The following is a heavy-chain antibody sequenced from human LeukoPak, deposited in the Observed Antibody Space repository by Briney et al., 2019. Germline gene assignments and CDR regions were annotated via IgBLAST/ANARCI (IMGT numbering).Heavy chain of an antibody. J-gene: IGHJ4*02. Sequence: SETLSLTCTVSGGSISSYYWSWIRQPPGKELEWIGYIYYSGSTNYNPSLKSRVTISVDTSKNQFPLKLSSVTAADTAVYYCARVHYYGSGSYYFGYWGQGTLVTVSS. D-gene: IGHD3-10*01. CDR1: GGSISSYY. CDR3: ARVHYYGSGSYYFGY. V-gene: IGHV4-59*01. CDR2: IYYSGST.